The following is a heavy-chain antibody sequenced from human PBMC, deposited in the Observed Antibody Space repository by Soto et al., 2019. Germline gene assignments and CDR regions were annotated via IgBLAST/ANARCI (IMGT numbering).Heavy chain of an antibody. CDR1: GGSISSGGYY. CDR2: IHHSGST. CDR3: VRGVLS. Sequence: QVQLQESGPGLVKASQTLSLTCNVSGGSISSGGYYWTWIRQHPGKGLEWIGNIHHSGSTFYNPSLKSRVSISVDTHKNQFSLKLSSVTAADTAVYFCVRGVLSWGQGTLVTVSS. V-gene: IGHV4-31*03. J-gene: IGHJ1*01. D-gene: IGHD3-10*01.